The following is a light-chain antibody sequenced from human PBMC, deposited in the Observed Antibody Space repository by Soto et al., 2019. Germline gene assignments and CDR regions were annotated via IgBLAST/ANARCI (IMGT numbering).Light chain of an antibody. CDR2: GAS. Sequence: DIQMTQSPSPLSAYLGHRDTITCRASQGISNYLACYQQKPGRLPKLLLFGASTLQSGVPARFSGSGSGTLFTLTINGLLPEDVATYYCQQYDRAPFTFGPGTKVDFK. CDR1: QGISNY. J-gene: IGKJ3*01. V-gene: IGKV1-27*01. CDR3: QQYDRAPFT.